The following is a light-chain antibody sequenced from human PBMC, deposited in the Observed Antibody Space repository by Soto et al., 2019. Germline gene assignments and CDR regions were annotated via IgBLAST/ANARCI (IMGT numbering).Light chain of an antibody. CDR1: QSVSNK. CDR3: QQYGRSPVA. Sequence: ERGMTQSPATLSVSPVEIVTLSCRASQSVSNKLGWDQHKPGQAHRLLIYDTSTRAAGTPARFPGSGSGTDFTLTISRLEPEDFAVYYCQQYGRSPVAFGQGTKVDIK. J-gene: IGKJ1*01. CDR2: DTS. V-gene: IGKV3-15*01.